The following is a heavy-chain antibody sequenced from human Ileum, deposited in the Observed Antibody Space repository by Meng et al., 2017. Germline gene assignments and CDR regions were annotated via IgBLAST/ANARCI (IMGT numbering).Heavy chain of an antibody. Sequence: GESLKISCAASGFTFSSYWMHWVRQAPGKGLVWVSRIDSDGITTSYADSVKGRFTISRDNAKNTLYVQMNSLRAEDTAVYYCASDPLQMGTNFDYWGQGTLVTVSS. V-gene: IGHV3-74*01. CDR3: ASDPLQMGTNFDY. CDR1: GFTFSSYW. CDR2: IDSDGITT. J-gene: IGHJ4*02. D-gene: IGHD1-1*01.